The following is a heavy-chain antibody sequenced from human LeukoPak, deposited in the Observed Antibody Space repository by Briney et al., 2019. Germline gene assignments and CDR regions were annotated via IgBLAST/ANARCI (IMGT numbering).Heavy chain of an antibody. J-gene: IGHJ6*02. Sequence: ASVKVSCKASGYTFTSYYMHWVRQAPGQGLEWMGIINPSGGSTSYAQKFQGRVTMTRDTSTGTVYMELSSLRSEDTAVYYCARDRGGCSSTSCYNYYYYYYGMDVWGQGTTVTVSS. CDR1: GYTFTSYY. CDR3: ARDRGGCSSTSCYNYYYYYYGMDV. V-gene: IGHV1-46*01. CDR2: INPSGGST. D-gene: IGHD2-2*02.